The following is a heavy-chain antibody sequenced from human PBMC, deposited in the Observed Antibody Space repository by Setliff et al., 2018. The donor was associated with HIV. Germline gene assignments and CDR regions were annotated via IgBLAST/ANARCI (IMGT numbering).Heavy chain of an antibody. CDR2: IYYSGST. D-gene: IGHD3-3*01. V-gene: IGHV4-59*11. CDR1: GGSISSHY. J-gene: IGHJ4*02. Sequence: SETLSLTCTVSGGSISSHYWSWIRQPPGKGLEWIGYIYYSGSTNYNPSLKSRVTISVDTSKNQFSLKLSSVTAADTAVYYCARGKSYNFWSGYTISRVYFDYWGQGTLVTVSS. CDR3: ARGKSYNFWSGYTISRVYFDY.